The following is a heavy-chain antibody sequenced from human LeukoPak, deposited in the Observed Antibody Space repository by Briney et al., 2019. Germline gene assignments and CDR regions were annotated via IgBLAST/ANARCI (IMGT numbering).Heavy chain of an antibody. CDR1: GYTFTSYG. Sequence: ASVKVSCKASGYTFTSYGISWVRQAPGQGLEWMGWISAYNGNTNYAQKLQGRVTMPTDTSTSTAYMELRSLRSDDTAVYYCAREVDDSSGYYSDYWGQGTLVTVSS. D-gene: IGHD3-22*01. CDR2: ISAYNGNT. CDR3: AREVDDSSGYYSDY. V-gene: IGHV1-18*01. J-gene: IGHJ4*02.